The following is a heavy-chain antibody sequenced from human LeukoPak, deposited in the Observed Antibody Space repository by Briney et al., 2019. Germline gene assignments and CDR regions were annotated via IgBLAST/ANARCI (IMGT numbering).Heavy chain of an antibody. CDR3: ARGVTSVQSFWYFDL. V-gene: IGHV4-4*07. Sequence: SETLSLTCAVSGDSIRGYYWNWIRQPAGKGLEWIGRIYTSGSTDYKPSLKSRVTMSVDASKKWFSLKMTSLTAADTAVYYCARGVTSVQSFWYFDLWGRGTLVTVSS. CDR2: IYTSGST. D-gene: IGHD4-11*01. CDR1: GDSIRGYY. J-gene: IGHJ2*01.